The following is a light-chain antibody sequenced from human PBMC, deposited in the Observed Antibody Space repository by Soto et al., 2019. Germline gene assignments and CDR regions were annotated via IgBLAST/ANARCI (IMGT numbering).Light chain of an antibody. CDR3: QQRSNSPAT. Sequence: IVLTQAPGSRCLLPGERATLSCGASQSVSSTSVAWYQQKPGQAPRLLIYGASSRATGIPDRFSGSGSGTGFTLTISSLEPEDFAVYYCQQRSNSPATFGQGTRLEIK. CDR1: QSVSSTS. CDR2: GAS. J-gene: IGKJ5*01. V-gene: IGKV3D-20*02.